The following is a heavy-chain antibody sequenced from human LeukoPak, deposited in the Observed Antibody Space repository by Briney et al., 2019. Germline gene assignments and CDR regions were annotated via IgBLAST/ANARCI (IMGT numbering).Heavy chain of an antibody. Sequence: ASVKVSCKASGYTFTSYAMNWVRQAPGQGLEWMGWINTNTGNPTYAQGFTGRFVFSLDTSVSTAYLQISSLKAEDTAVYYCARVLWFGELWAYYYYGMDVWGQGTTVTVSS. CDR3: ARVLWFGELWAYYYYGMDV. J-gene: IGHJ6*02. D-gene: IGHD3-10*01. CDR1: GYTFTSYA. V-gene: IGHV7-4-1*02. CDR2: INTNTGNP.